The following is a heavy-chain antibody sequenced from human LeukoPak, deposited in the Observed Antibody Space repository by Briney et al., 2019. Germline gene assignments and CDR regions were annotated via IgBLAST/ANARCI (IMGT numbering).Heavy chain of an antibody. Sequence: SDTLSLTCAVCGESFSGYYWSWIRQPPGKALEWIGEINHSGSTNYNPSLKSRVTISVDTSKNQFSLKLSSVTAADTAVYYCASGYCSSTSCYYDYWGQGTLVTVSS. D-gene: IGHD2-2*01. CDR3: ASGYCSSTSCYYDY. CDR2: INHSGST. J-gene: IGHJ4*02. V-gene: IGHV4-34*01. CDR1: GESFSGYY.